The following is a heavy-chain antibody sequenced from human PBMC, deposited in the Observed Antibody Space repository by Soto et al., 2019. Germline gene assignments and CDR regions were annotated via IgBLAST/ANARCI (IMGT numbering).Heavy chain of an antibody. CDR3: ARDSDRPSGSYWSHYYYYGMDV. J-gene: IGHJ6*02. CDR1: GFTFSSYS. D-gene: IGHD3-10*01. Sequence: GGSLRLSCAASGFTFSSYSMNWVRQAPGKGLEWVSYISSSSSTIYYADSVKGRFTISRDNAKNSLYLQMNSLRDEDTAVYYCARDSDRPSGSYWSHYYYYGMDVWGQGTTVTVSS. V-gene: IGHV3-48*02. CDR2: ISSSSSTI.